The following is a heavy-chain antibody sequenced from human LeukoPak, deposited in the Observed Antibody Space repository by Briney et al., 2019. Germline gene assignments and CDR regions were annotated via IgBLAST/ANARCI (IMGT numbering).Heavy chain of an antibody. V-gene: IGHV3-23*01. CDR3: AKDPVPSYYGSGSADY. CDR1: GFTFSSYA. Sequence: PGGSLRLSCAASGFTFSSYAMSWVRQAPGKGLEWVSAISGSGGSTYYADSVKGRFTISRDNSKNTLYLQMNSLRAEDAAVYYCAKDPVPSYYGSGSADYWGQGTLVTVSS. D-gene: IGHD3-10*01. CDR2: ISGSGGST. J-gene: IGHJ4*02.